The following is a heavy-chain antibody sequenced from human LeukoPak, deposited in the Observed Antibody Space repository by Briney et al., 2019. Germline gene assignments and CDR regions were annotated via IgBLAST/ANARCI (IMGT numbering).Heavy chain of an antibody. V-gene: IGHV3-30*02. CDR3: AKASYCSSTSCPFDY. CDR2: IRYDGSNK. J-gene: IGHJ4*02. CDR1: GFTFSSYG. Sequence: GGSLRLSCAASGFTFSSYGMHWVRQAPGKGLEWVAFIRYDGSNKYYADSVKGRFTISRDNSKNTLHLQMNSLRAEDTAVYYCAKASYCSSTSCPFDYWGQGTLVTVSS. D-gene: IGHD2-2*01.